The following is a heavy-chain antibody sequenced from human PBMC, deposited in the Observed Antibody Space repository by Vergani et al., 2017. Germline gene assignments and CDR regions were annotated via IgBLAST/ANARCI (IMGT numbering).Heavy chain of an antibody. CDR3: ARGLELRDGYNFYFDH. J-gene: IGHJ4*02. CDR1: NVSFTSDYHY. CDR2: IYNSGTP. Sequence: QVQESGPGLVKPSQTLSLICTVSNVSFTSDYHYWSWIRKAPGKGLEWRGFIYNSGTPHYNPSLKSRVAISVDMSKNELSLKVDSVTAADAAVYYCARGLELRDGYNFYFDHWGQGTLVTVSS. D-gene: IGHD5-24*01. V-gene: IGHV4-30-4*01.